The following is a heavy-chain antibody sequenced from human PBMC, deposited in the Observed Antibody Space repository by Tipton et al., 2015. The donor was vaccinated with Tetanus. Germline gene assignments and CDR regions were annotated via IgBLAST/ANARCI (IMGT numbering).Heavy chain of an antibody. CDR2: INPTYYQT. J-gene: IGHJ5*02. Sequence: VQLVQSGAEVKKPGESLKISCKPSGYNFTIYWIGWVRQMPGKGLEWMGVINPTYYQTSYNPSFQGQVTISADKSISTAYLQWTSLKPSDTAIYFCARLPKHYSASGSTWGQGTQVTVSS. V-gene: IGHV5-51*01. CDR3: ARLPKHYSASGST. CDR1: GYNFTIYW. D-gene: IGHD3-10*01.